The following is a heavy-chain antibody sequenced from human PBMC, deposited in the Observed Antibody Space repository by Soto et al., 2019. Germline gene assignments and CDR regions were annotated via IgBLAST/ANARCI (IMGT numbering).Heavy chain of an antibody. CDR3: ARSTTKYGREV. CDR1: GGSISSYY. Sequence: QVQLQESGPGLVKPSETLSLTCTVSGGSISSYYWSWIRQPPGKGLEWIGYIYSSGSTNHNPSLKSRVTISVDTSKNQCTLKPSSVAAADPAVYYCARSTTKYGREVWGQGTTVTVSS. J-gene: IGHJ6*02. D-gene: IGHD1-1*01. CDR2: IYSSGST. V-gene: IGHV4-59*08.